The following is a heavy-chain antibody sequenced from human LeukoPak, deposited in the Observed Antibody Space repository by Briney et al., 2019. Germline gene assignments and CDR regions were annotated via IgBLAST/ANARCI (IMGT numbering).Heavy chain of an antibody. CDR3: ARTKPILTGYSSQPRDNWFDP. CDR1: GYTFITHG. V-gene: IGHV1-69*13. D-gene: IGHD3-9*01. CDR2: IIPIFGTA. Sequence: SVKVSCKASGYTFITHGLTWVRQAPGQGLEWMGGIIPIFGTANYAQKFQGRVTITADESTSTAYMELSSLRSEDTAVYYCARTKPILTGYSSQPRDNWFDPWGQGTLVTVSS. J-gene: IGHJ5*02.